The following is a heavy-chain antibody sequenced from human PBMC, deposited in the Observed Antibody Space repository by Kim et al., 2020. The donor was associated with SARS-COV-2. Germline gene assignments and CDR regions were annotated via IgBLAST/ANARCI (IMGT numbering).Heavy chain of an antibody. J-gene: IGHJ5*02. CDR3: ARGRWGYYYDSSGYYYH. Sequence: GGSLRLSCAASGFTFSSYWMHWVRQAPGKGLVWVSRINSDGSSTSYADSVKGRFTISRDNAKNTLYLQMNSLRAEDTAVYYCARGRWGYYYDSSGYYYHWGQRTLVTVSS. CDR1: GFTFSSYW. D-gene: IGHD3-22*01. V-gene: IGHV3-74*01. CDR2: INSDGSST.